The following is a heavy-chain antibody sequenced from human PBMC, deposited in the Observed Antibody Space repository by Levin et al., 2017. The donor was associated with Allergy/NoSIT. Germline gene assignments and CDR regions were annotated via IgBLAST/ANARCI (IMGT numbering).Heavy chain of an antibody. CDR3: ARFEGWASAQFDC. D-gene: IGHD6-19*01. Sequence: PGESLKISCTASGFTFGDYGVSWFRQAPGKGLNWVGFIRNKAHDETTEYAASVKGRFTISKDASKTTAYLQMNSLKTEDTGVYYCARFEGWASAQFDCWGQGTLVTVSS. J-gene: IGHJ4*02. V-gene: IGHV3-49*03. CDR2: IRNKAHDETT. CDR1: GFTFGDYG.